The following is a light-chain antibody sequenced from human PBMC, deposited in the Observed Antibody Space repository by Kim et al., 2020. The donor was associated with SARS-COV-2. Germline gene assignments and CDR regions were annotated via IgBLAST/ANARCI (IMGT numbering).Light chain of an antibody. CDR1: SLRNYY. J-gene: IGLJ3*02. V-gene: IGLV3-19*01. CDR2: GKN. Sequence: SSELTQGPAVSVALGQTVRITCQGDSLRNYYASWYQQKPGQAPVVVIYGKNNRPSGIPDRFSASSSGNTDSLTITGAQAEDEADYYCNSRDSSGNRVFGGGTQLTVL. CDR3: NSRDSSGNRV.